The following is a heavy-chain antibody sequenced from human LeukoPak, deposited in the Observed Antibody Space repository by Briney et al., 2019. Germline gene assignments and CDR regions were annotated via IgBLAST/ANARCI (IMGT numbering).Heavy chain of an antibody. J-gene: IGHJ3*02. CDR2: NYYSGST. V-gene: IGHV4-59*01. D-gene: IGHD3-16*01. Sequence: SETLSLTCTVSGRSISSYYWIWIRQPPGKGLEWIGYNYYSGSTNYNPSLKSRVTISVDTSKNQFSLKLSSVTAADTAVYYCARVAGGDAFDIWGQGTMVTVSS. CDR3: ARVAGGDAFDI. CDR1: GRSISSYY.